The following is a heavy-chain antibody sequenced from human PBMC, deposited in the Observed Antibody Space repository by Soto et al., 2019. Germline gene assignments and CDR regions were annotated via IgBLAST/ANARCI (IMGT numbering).Heavy chain of an antibody. Sequence: PGGSLRLSCAASGFTFSSYEMNWVRQAPGKGLEWVSYISSSGSTIYYADSVKGRFTISRDNAKNSLYLQMNSLRAEDTAVYYCARAPAPSKWLTDIPDAFDIWGQGTMVTVSS. CDR3: ARAPAPSKWLTDIPDAFDI. D-gene: IGHD3-22*01. CDR2: ISSSGSTI. J-gene: IGHJ3*02. CDR1: GFTFSSYE. V-gene: IGHV3-48*03.